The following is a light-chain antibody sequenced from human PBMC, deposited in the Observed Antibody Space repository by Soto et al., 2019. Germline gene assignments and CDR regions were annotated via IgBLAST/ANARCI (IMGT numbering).Light chain of an antibody. CDR2: EGS. V-gene: IGLV2-23*01. CDR1: SSDVGSYNL. Sequence: QSVLTQAASVSGSPGQSITISCTGTSSDVGSYNLVSWYQQHPGKAPKLMIYEGSKRPSGVSNRFSGSKSGNTASLTISGLQAEDEADYYCCSYAGSSTVFGGGTKLTVL. J-gene: IGLJ2*01. CDR3: CSYAGSSTV.